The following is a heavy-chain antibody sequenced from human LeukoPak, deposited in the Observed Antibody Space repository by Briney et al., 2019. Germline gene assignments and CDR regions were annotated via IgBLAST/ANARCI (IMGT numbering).Heavy chain of an antibody. CDR2: INPSGGST. CDR3: AKGGVTFGP. D-gene: IGHD4-23*01. Sequence: ASVKVSCKASGYTFTSYYMHWVRQAPGQGLEWMGIINPSGGSTSYAQKFQGRVTMTRDMSTSTVYMELNSLRAEDTAVYYCAKGGVTFGPWGQGTLVTVSS. J-gene: IGHJ5*02. V-gene: IGHV1-46*01. CDR1: GYTFTSYY.